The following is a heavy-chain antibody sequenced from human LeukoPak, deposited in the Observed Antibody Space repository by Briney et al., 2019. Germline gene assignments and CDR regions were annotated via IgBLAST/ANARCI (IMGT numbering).Heavy chain of an antibody. J-gene: IGHJ6*03. CDR1: GFTFSSYW. CDR2: INHSGST. D-gene: IGHD3-10*01. CDR3: ARHRYYYRSGSYYGAPYYMDV. V-gene: IGHV4-34*01. Sequence: GSLRLSCAASGFTFSSYWMSWVRQAPGKGLEWIGEINHSGSTNYNPSLKSRVTISVDTSKNQFSLKLSSVTAADTAVYYCARHRYYYRSGSYYGAPYYMDVWGKGTTVTISS.